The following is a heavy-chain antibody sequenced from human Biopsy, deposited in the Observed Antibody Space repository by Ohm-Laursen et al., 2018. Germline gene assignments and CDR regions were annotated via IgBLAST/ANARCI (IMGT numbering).Heavy chain of an antibody. J-gene: IGHJ4*02. V-gene: IGHV1-2*02. CDR1: SYTFTDYN. CDR3: ARDPLNGHKHFDY. Sequence: GSSVKVSCKVSSYTFTDYNIHWMRQAPGQGLEWLGYINCKTGATNYAQKFQGTVTMTRDTSISTAYLALGSLRSADTAIYYCARDPLNGHKHFDYWGQGSLVTVFS. CDR2: INCKTGAT. D-gene: IGHD2-8*01.